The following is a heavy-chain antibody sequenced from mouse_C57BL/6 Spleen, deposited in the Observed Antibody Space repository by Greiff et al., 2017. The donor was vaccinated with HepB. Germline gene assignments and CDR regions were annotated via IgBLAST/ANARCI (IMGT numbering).Heavy chain of an antibody. V-gene: IGHV14-3*01. CDR3: AAITTVGYYYAMDY. D-gene: IGHD1-1*01. Sequence: VQLQQSVAELVRPGASVKLSCTASGFNIKNTYMPWVKQRPEQGLEWIGRIDPANGNTKYAPKFQGKATITADTSSNTAYLQLSSLTSEATAIYYCAAITTVGYYYAMDYWGQVTSVTVSS. CDR2: IDPANGNT. CDR1: GFNIKNTY. J-gene: IGHJ4*01.